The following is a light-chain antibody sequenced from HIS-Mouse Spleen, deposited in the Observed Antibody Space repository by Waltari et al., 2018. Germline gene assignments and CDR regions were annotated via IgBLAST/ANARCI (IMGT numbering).Light chain of an antibody. CDR3: YSTDSSGNHRV. V-gene: IGLV3-10*01. Sequence: SYELTQPPSVSVSPGQTARITCSGDALPTKYAYWYQQKSGQAPVPVFYEDSKRPSGIPERFSGSSSGTMATLTSRGGEVEDEADYYCYSTDSSGNHRVFGGGTKLTVL. CDR2: EDS. J-gene: IGLJ2*01. CDR1: ALPTKY.